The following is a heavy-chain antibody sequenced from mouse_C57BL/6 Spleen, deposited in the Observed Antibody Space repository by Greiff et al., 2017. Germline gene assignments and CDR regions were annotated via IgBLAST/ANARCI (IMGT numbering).Heavy chain of an antibody. CDR3: ARGGNYCGSSYFDV. Sequence: VQLLESGAELVKPGASVKLSCKASGYTFTSYWMHWVKQRPGQGLEWIGMIHPNSGSTNYNEKFKSKATLTVDKSSSTAYMQLSSLTSEDSAVYYCARGGNYCGSSYFDVWGTGTTVTVSS. CDR1: GYTFTSYW. D-gene: IGHD1-1*01. J-gene: IGHJ1*03. CDR2: IHPNSGST. V-gene: IGHV1-64*01.